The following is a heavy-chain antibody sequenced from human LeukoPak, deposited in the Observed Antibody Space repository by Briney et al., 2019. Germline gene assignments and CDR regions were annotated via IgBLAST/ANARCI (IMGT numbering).Heavy chain of an antibody. CDR2: IKEDGSEK. CDR1: GFTFSSYW. D-gene: IGHD6-19*01. CDR3: ARDSVSSGWSSDTHYFDY. Sequence: QPGESLRLSCAASGFTFSSYWMSWVRQAPGKGLEWVANIKEDGSEKYYVDSVKGRFTISRDNAKNSLYLQMNSLRAEDTAVYYCARDSVSSGWSSDTHYFDYWGQGTLVTVSS. V-gene: IGHV3-7*03. J-gene: IGHJ4*02.